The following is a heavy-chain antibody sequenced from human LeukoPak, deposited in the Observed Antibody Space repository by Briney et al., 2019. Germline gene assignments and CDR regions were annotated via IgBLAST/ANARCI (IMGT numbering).Heavy chain of an antibody. V-gene: IGHV1-2*06. Sequence: ASVTVSCKASGYTFTGYYMHWVRQAPGQGLEWMGRINPNSGGTNYAQKFQGRVTMTRDTSISTAYMELSRLRSDDTAVYYCARDLPYYYDSSGYFGYWGQGTLVTVSS. CDR3: ARDLPYYYDSSGYFGY. CDR1: GYTFTGYY. CDR2: INPNSGGT. J-gene: IGHJ4*02. D-gene: IGHD3-22*01.